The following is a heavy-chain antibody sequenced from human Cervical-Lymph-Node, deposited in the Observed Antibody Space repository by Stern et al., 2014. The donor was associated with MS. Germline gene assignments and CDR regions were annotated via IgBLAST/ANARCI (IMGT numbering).Heavy chain of an antibody. J-gene: IGHJ6*02. D-gene: IGHD1-1*01. V-gene: IGHV1-69*01. Sequence: QVQLVQSGAEVKKPGSSVKVSCKASGGTFSSYAINWVRQAPGQGLEWMGGIIPISDTPNNAQNFQGRVTITADESTSTAYMELSSLRSEDTAVYYCARDTRAAPWNYYGMDVWGQGTTVTVSS. CDR2: IIPISDTP. CDR1: GGTFSSYA. CDR3: ARDTRAAPWNYYGMDV.